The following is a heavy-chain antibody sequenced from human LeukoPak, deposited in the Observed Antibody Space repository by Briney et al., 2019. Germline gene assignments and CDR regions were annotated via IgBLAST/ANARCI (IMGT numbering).Heavy chain of an antibody. Sequence: SETLSLTCTVSGGSFSSYYWSWIRQPPGKGLEWIGYIYTTGTTSYNPSLKSQVTISLDTSKNQFSLQLSSVTAADTAVYYCARERYDFWSFDYWGQGTLVTFSS. CDR3: ARERYDFWSFDY. V-gene: IGHV4-4*09. D-gene: IGHD3-3*01. J-gene: IGHJ4*02. CDR1: GGSFSSYY. CDR2: IYTTGTT.